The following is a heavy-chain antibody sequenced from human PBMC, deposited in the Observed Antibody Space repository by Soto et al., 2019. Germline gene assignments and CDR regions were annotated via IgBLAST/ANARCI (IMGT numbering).Heavy chain of an antibody. J-gene: IGHJ5*02. CDR2: IYWNDDK. D-gene: IGHD6-19*01. CDR1: GFSLRTSGVG. Sequence: SGLTLVNPTQTLTLTCIFSGFSLRTSGVGVGWIRQPPGKALEWLGFIYWNDDKRYSPPLKSMLTITKDTSKTQVVLNMTTMDPVDTATYFCASRGSRGWYGWFDAWGEGTLVTVSS. CDR3: ASRGSRGWYGWFDA. V-gene: IGHV2-5*01.